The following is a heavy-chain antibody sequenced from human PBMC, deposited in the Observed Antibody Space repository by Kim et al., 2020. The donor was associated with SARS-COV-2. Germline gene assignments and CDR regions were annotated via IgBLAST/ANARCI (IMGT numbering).Heavy chain of an antibody. Sequence: GGSLRLSCAASGFTFSNAWMSWVRQAPGKGLEWVGSIKRKTGGGSTDYSAPVKGRFTISREDSKNTLYLQMNSLKAEDTAVYYCTTLLAAAVFDYWGQGTLVSVSS. J-gene: IGHJ4*02. CDR1: GFTFSNAW. CDR3: TTLLAAAVFDY. CDR2: IKRKTGGGST. D-gene: IGHD6-25*01. V-gene: IGHV3-15*01.